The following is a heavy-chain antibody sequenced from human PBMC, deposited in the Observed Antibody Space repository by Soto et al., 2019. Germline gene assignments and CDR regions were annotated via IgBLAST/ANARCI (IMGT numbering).Heavy chain of an antibody. CDR2: VYYTGST. J-gene: IGHJ6*02. V-gene: IGHV4-59*01. Sequence: SETLSLTCNVAGGSIGSYYWNWLRQPAEKGLEWIGYVYYTGSTNYNPSLEGRATISVDSSKKQVSLNLRSVTAADSATYYCARVITYHYGMDVWGQGITVTVSS. CDR3: ARVITYHYGMDV. D-gene: IGHD3-16*01. CDR1: GGSIGSYY.